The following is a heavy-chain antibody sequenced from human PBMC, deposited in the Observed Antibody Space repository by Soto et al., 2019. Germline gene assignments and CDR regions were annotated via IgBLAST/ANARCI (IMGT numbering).Heavy chain of an antibody. J-gene: IGHJ6*02. CDR1: GVKFSTDV. D-gene: IGHD3-22*01. Sequence: QAQLGQSGPEVKKPVSSVKVYCKSSGVKFSTDVFTWVRQAPGQGLEWMGGIITVFRTTMYAQNFQDRVTISADEATSTAFMEVRGMRSDDTAVYYSARGDSPGYGVDFWGPGTTVTVSS. CDR3: ARGDSPGYGVDF. V-gene: IGHV1-69*12. CDR2: IITVFRTT.